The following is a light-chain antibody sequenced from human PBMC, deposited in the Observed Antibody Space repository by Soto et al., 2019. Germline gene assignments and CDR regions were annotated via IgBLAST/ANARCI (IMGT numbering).Light chain of an antibody. V-gene: IGKV1-33*01. J-gene: IGKJ4*01. CDR1: QDITND. CDR2: EAS. CDR3: QQYDNVPRT. Sequence: DIQLTQSPSSLSASVGDRVTITCQASQDITNDLNWYQQKPGKAPTVLIYEASNLKTGVPSRFSGSGSGTDFTFTISSMQPEDIATYFCQQYDNVPRTFGGGTKVEIK.